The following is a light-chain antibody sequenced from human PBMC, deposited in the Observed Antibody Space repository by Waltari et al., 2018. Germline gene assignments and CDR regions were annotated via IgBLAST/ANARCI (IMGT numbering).Light chain of an antibody. Sequence: SLVHTDGNTYLHWFQQRPGQSPRRLIYMVSQRDSGVPDRFSGSGSGTDFTLKISRVEAEDVVIYYCMQSTHWPPWTFGQGTKVEIK. CDR2: MVS. V-gene: IGKV2-30*02. J-gene: IGKJ1*01. CDR3: MQSTHWPPWT. CDR1: SLVHTDGNTY.